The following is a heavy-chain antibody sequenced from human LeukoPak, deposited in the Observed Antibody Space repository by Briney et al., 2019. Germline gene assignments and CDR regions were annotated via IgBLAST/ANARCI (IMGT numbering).Heavy chain of an antibody. V-gene: IGHV4-39*07. Sequence: SETLSLTCTVSGGSISSSSYYWGWIRQPPGKGLEWIGSIYYSGSTYYNPSLKSRVTISVDTSKHQFSLKLSSVTAADTAVYYCASNACSSTSCSQTDALDIWGQGTMVTVSS. J-gene: IGHJ3*02. CDR1: GGSISSSSYY. D-gene: IGHD2-2*01. CDR3: ASNACSSTSCSQTDALDI. CDR2: IYYSGST.